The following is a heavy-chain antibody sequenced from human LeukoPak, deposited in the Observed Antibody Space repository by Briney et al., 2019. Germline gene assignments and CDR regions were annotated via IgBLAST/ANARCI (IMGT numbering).Heavy chain of an antibody. J-gene: IGHJ4*02. CDR3: ARDRSGSPNDC. CDR2: ISGSSGYI. D-gene: IGHD1-26*01. V-gene: IGHV3-21*01. Sequence: GGSLRLSCAASGFTFSSYSMNWIRQAPGKGLEWVSCISGSSGYIYYADSVKGRFTISRDDAKSSLYLQMNSLRAEDTAVYYCARDRSGSPNDCWGQGTLVTVSS. CDR1: GFTFSSYS.